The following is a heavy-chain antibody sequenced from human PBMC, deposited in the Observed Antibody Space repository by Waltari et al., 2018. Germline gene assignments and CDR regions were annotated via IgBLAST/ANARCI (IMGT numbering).Heavy chain of an antibody. CDR2: IFHSGST. CDR1: GVPIRSENW. CDR3: ARIPFHYYALDV. D-gene: IGHD2-21*01. Sequence: QVQLQESGPGLVKPSGTLSLTCAVSGVPIRSENWWSWVRQPPGKGLEWIGEIFHSGSTNYNPSLKSRVTISVDKSKNQLSLKLSSVTAADTAAYYCARIPFHYYALDVWGQGTTVTVSS. V-gene: IGHV4-4*02. J-gene: IGHJ6*02.